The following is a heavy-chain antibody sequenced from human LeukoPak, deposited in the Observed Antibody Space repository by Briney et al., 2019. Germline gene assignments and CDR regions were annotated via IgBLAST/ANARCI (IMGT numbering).Heavy chain of an antibody. V-gene: IGHV4-4*07. CDR2: IYTSGST. Sequence: SETLSLTCTVSGGSISSYYWSWIRQPAGKGLEWIGRIYTSGSTNYNPSLKSRVTMSVDTSKNQFSLKLSSVTAEDTAVYYCARDPTDYDSCAFDIWGQGTMVTVSS. CDR1: GGSISSYY. D-gene: IGHD3-16*01. CDR3: ARDPTDYDSCAFDI. J-gene: IGHJ3*02.